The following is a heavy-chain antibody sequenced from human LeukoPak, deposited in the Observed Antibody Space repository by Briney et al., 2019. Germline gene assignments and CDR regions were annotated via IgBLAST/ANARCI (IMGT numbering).Heavy chain of an antibody. CDR1: GYTFTSYG. D-gene: IGHD6-6*01. J-gene: IGHJ3*02. CDR2: ISAYNGNT. V-gene: IGHV1-18*01. CDR3: ARDARPPSVGAFDI. Sequence: ASVKVSCKASGYTFTSYGISWVRQAPGQGLEWMGWISAYNGNTNYAQKLQGRVTMTTDTSTSTAYMELRSLRSDDTAVYYCARDARPPSVGAFDIWGQGTMVTVSS.